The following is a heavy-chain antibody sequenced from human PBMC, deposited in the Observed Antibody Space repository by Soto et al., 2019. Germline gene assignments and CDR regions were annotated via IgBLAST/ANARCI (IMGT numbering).Heavy chain of an antibody. J-gene: IGHJ5*02. D-gene: IGHD2-2*01. CDR1: GGTFSSYA. Sequence: SVEVSCKASGGTFSSYAISWVRQAPGQGLEWMGGIIPIFGTANYAQKFQGRVTITADESTSTAYMELSSLRSEDTAVYYCARGSDIVVVPAALAYNWFDPWGQGTLVTVSS. CDR2: IIPIFGTA. V-gene: IGHV1-69*13. CDR3: ARGSDIVVVPAALAYNWFDP.